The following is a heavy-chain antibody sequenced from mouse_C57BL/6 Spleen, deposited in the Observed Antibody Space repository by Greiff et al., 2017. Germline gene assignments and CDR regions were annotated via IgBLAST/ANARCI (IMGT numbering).Heavy chain of an antibody. CDR1: GYKFTDYE. CDR3: TRTARDYGRSPCYFDG. D-gene: IGHD1-1*01. CDR2: IDPENGGT. J-gene: IGHJ1*03. V-gene: IGHV1-15*01. Sequence: SGAELVRPGASVTLSCKASGYKFTDYEMHWVKQTPVHGLEWIGAIDPENGGTAYNQKFKGKAILTADKSSSTAYMELRSLTSDDSAVYYCTRTARDYGRSPCYFDGWGRGSSVTVSS.